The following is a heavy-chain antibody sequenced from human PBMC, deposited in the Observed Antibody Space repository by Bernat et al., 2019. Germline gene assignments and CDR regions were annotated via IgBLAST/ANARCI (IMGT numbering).Heavy chain of an antibody. D-gene: IGHD2-15*01. CDR3: ARDEIVVVVAATFDY. J-gene: IGHJ4*02. Sequence: QVQLVESGGGVVQPGRSLRLSCAASGFTFSSYAMHWVRQAPGKGLEGVAVISYDGSNKYYADSVKGRFTISRDNSKNTLYLQMNSLRAEDTAVYYCARDEIVVVVAATFDYWGQGTLVTVSS. CDR2: ISYDGSNK. V-gene: IGHV3-30-3*01. CDR1: GFTFSSYA.